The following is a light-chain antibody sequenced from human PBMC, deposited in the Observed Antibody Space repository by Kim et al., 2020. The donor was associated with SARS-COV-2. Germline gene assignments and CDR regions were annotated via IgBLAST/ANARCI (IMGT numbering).Light chain of an antibody. CDR3: SSYAGSNNGV. J-gene: IGLJ2*01. CDR2: DVT. CDR1: SSDIASYDY. Sequence: GQSVTISCTVSSSDIASYDYVPWYQQYPGKAPKLIIYDVTKRPSGVPDRFSGSKSANTASLTVSGLQAEDEADYYCSSYAGSNNGVFGGGTQLTVL. V-gene: IGLV2-8*01.